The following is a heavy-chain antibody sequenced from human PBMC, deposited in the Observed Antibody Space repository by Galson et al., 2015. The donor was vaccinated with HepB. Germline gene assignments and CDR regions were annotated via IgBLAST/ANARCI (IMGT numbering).Heavy chain of an antibody. V-gene: IGHV2-5*02. J-gene: IGHJ4*02. D-gene: IGHD6-19*01. CDR3: AHRIVEYRGGWNTWVIDY. CDR1: GFPLSTTGWS. CDR2: IYWDADK. Sequence: PTLVNPTQTLTHTCPFSGFPLSTTGWSVGWMREPPGRALECLALIYWDADKRYNHSIQSSHTITKDTTRNQMVLTMTNMDPVDTATSYCAHRIVEYRGGWNTWVIDYWGQGSLVTVSS.